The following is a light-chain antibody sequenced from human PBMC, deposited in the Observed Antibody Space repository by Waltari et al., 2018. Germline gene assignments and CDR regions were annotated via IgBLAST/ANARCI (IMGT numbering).Light chain of an antibody. CDR3: ATWDESLNGVV. Sequence: QSVLTQPPSASGNPGQTVTISCSGGNSNIGSNSVDWYQQLPGTAPNLPTHGRNRRPSWVPDRFSGSKSGTSASLAISGLRSEDEADYYCATWDESLNGVVIGGGTKLSVL. J-gene: IGLJ3*02. CDR2: GRN. CDR1: NSNIGSNS. V-gene: IGLV1-47*01.